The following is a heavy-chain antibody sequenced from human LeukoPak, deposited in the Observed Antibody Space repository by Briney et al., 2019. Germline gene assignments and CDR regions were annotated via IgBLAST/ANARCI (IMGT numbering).Heavy chain of an antibody. CDR2: IYTSGST. V-gene: IGHV4-61*02. CDR1: GGSISSGSYC. Sequence: PSETLSLTCTVSGGSISSGSYCWSWIRQPAGKALEWIGRIYTSGSTNYNPSLKSRVTLSVDTSKNQFSLKLSSVTAADTAVYYCASCGPRTELPGGYYYYYMDVWGKGTTVTISS. J-gene: IGHJ6*03. CDR3: ASCGPRTELPGGYYYYYMDV. D-gene: IGHD1-7*01.